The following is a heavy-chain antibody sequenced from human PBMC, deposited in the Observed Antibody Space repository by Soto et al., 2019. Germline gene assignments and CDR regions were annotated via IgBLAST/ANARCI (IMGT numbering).Heavy chain of an antibody. CDR1: GFTFSTYG. Sequence: XVSLRLPCAASGFTFSTYGMHWVRKAPGKGLGWVAIIWNDGSNEYYADSVKGRFTISRNNSKNTLYLQLRNLRAEDSALYFGVRGQNDSGDDSDSWGQGTLVTFTS. D-gene: IGHD3-22*01. CDR3: VRGQNDSGDDSDS. J-gene: IGHJ4*02. V-gene: IGHV3-33*01. CDR2: IWNDGSNE.